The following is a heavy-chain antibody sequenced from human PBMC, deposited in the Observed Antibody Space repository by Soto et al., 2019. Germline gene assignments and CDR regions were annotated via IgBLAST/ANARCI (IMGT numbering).Heavy chain of an antibody. CDR2: INPNSGGT. CDR1: GYTFTGYD. V-gene: IGHV1-2*04. CDR3: ARDLRGITMVRGVIITGFDY. Sequence: ASVKVSCKASGYTFTGYDMHWVRQAPGQGLECMGWINPNSGGTNYAQKFQGWVTMTRDTSISTAYMELSRLRSDDTAVYYCARDLRGITMVRGVIITGFDYWGQGTLVTVSS. J-gene: IGHJ4*02. D-gene: IGHD3-10*01.